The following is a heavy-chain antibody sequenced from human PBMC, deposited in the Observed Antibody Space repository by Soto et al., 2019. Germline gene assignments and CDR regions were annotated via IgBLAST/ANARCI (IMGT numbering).Heavy chain of an antibody. J-gene: IGHJ4*02. CDR1: GFTFNSYA. V-gene: IGHV3-48*03. CDR2: ISPSGTTI. CDR3: ASGETCLQLSHYFDY. D-gene: IGHD1-1*01. Sequence: GGSLRLSCAASGFTFNSYAMHWVRQAPGKGLEWISCISPSGTTIYYADSVKGRFTISRDNAKNSLYLQMHSLRPEDTAVYYCASGETCLQLSHYFDYWGQRALVTVSS.